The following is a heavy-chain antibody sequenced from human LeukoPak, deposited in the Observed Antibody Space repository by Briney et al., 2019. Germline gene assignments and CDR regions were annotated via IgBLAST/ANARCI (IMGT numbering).Heavy chain of an antibody. CDR3: ARDGGPYSGSYIAY. Sequence: HPGGSLRLSCAASGFTFSSYGMHWVRRAPGKGLEWVAVTSYDGSKKYYADSVKGRFTISRDNSKNTLYLHMNSLRAEDTAVFYCARDGGPYSGSYIAYWGQGTLVTVSS. CDR1: GFTFSSYG. D-gene: IGHD1-26*01. CDR2: TSYDGSKK. J-gene: IGHJ4*02. V-gene: IGHV3-30*03.